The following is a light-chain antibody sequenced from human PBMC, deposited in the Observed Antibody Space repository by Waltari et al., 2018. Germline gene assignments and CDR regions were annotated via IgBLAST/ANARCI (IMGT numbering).Light chain of an antibody. V-gene: IGKV4-1*01. Sequence: VMTQSPESLVLSLGVGATIHCQCSERVLYSSNTKNHLAWDQQKPGQPPKLLLYWASTRKSGVPDRFSGSGSETDFTLTVTSLQAEDAAVYYCRQYYSTPLTFGGGTRVEI. CDR1: ERVLYSSNTKNH. CDR3: RQYYSTPLT. CDR2: WAS. J-gene: IGKJ4*01.